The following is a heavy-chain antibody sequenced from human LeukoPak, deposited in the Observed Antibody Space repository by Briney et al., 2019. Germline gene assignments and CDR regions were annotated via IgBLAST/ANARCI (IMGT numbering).Heavy chain of an antibody. Sequence: SETLSLTCTVSGVSVSSGSYYWSWIRQPPGKGLEWIGYIYYSGSTNYNPSLKSRFTISVDTSKNQFSLKLSSVTAADTAVYYCARSPNYYYYGMDVWGKGTTVTVSS. CDR2: IYYSGST. J-gene: IGHJ6*04. V-gene: IGHV4-61*01. CDR1: GVSVSSGSYY. CDR3: ARSPNYYYYGMDV.